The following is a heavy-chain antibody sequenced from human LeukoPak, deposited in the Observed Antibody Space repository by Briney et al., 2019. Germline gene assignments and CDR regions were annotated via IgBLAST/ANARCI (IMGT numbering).Heavy chain of an antibody. V-gene: IGHV4-39*01. D-gene: IGHD4-17*01. CDR2: IYYSGST. Sequence: PSETLSLTCTVSGGSIRSSSYYWGWIRQPPGKGLEWIGRIYYSGSTYYNPSLKSRVTISVDTSKNQFSLKLSSVTAADTAVYYCARLDYGDESYFDYWGQGTLVTVSS. J-gene: IGHJ4*02. CDR1: GGSIRSSSYY. CDR3: ARLDYGDESYFDY.